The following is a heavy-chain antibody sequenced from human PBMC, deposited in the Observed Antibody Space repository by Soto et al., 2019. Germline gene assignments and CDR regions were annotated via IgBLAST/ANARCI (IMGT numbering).Heavy chain of an antibody. Sequence: EVQLVDSGGGPVKPGGSLRLSCAASGFTFSTYTLNWVRQAPGKGLEWVSSISTSGDATYYEDSVRGRFTISRDNARAALYLQMDSLRVEDTAMYYCTRDGEPLWGQGTMVRVSS. V-gene: IGHV3-21*01. CDR2: ISTSGDAT. J-gene: IGHJ3*01. CDR3: TRDGEPL. CDR1: GFTFSTYT. D-gene: IGHD3-3*01.